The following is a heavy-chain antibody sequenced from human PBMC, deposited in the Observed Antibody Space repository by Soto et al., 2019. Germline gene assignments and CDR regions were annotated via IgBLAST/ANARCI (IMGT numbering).Heavy chain of an antibody. Sequence: GGSLRLSCAASGFTFSSYAMSWVRQAPGKGLEWVSTISGSGGSADHADSVKGRFTISRDNSKNTLYLQMNSLRAEDTAVYYCAKLGVSGSYTEYYYYGMDVWGQGTTVTVSS. CDR1: GFTFSSYA. CDR3: AKLGVSGSYTEYYYYGMDV. J-gene: IGHJ6*02. CDR2: ISGSGGSA. D-gene: IGHD1-26*01. V-gene: IGHV3-23*01.